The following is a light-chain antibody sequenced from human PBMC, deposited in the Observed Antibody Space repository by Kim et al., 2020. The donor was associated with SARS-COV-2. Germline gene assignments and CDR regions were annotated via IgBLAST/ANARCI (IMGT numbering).Light chain of an antibody. J-gene: IGLJ3*02. CDR2: KDN. CDR3: AAWDDSLSGPV. Sequence: GQSVTVSCYGSRSNIGSNYVYWYQQLPGTAPKLLIYKDNQRPSGVPDRFSGSKSGTSASLAISGLRSEDEADYYCAAWDDSLSGPVFGGGTQLTVL. V-gene: IGLV1-47*01. CDR1: RSNIGSNY.